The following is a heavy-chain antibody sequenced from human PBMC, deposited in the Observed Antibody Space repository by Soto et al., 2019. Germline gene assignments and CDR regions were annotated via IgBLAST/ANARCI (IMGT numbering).Heavy chain of an antibody. D-gene: IGHD2-2*01. J-gene: IGHJ6*02. CDR3: ARSQGSSTSLEIYYYYYYGMEV. V-gene: IGHV1-69*01. Sequence: QVQLVQSGAEVKKPGSSVKVSCKASGGTFGSYAISWVRQAPGQGLEWMGGIIPIPGTANYAKKFQCRVTIDAEEYTSTAYMELSSLRSEDTAVYYCARSQGSSTSLEIYYYYYYGMEVWGQGTKVTVSS. CDR1: GGTFGSYA. CDR2: IIPIPGTA.